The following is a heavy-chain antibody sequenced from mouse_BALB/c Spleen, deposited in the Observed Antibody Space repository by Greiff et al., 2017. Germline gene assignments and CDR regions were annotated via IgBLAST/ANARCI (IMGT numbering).Heavy chain of an antibody. CDR2: ISSCSSTI. D-gene: IGHD2-4*01. V-gene: IGHV5-17*02. CDR3: ARSGDYGAWFAY. Sequence: EVQLQESGGGLVQPSGSRNLSCAASGFTFSSYGMHWVRQATEEGQVWVAYISSCSSTIYYAHTVKSRFTISRDNPKNPLFLQMTSLRSEDTAMYYCARSGDYGAWFAYWGQGTLVTVSA. CDR1: GFTFSSYG. J-gene: IGHJ3*01.